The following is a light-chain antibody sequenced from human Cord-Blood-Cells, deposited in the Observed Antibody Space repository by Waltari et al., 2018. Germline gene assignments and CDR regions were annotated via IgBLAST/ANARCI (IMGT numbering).Light chain of an antibody. V-gene: IGKV4-1*01. CDR1: QSVLYSSNNKNY. CDR3: QQYYSTPRT. J-gene: IGKJ4*01. Sequence: DIVMTQSPDSLAVSLGERATINCKSRQSVLYSSNNKNYLAWYQQKPGQPPKLLIYWASTRESGIPERFSGGGSWTDFTLNISSLQAEDVSVCYWQQYYSTPRTFGGGSKVEIK. CDR2: WAS.